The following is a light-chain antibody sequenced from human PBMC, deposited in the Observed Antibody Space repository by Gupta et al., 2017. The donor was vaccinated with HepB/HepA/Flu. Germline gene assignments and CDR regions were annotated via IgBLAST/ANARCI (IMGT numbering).Light chain of an antibody. CDR3: QQYVTYPLT. Sequence: DTQMTQSPATLSASVGDRATVTCRASQSISGWLAWYQQKPGKAPKLLIHKASSLESGVPSRFSGSGSGTEFTLTISSLQPDDFAIYFCQQYVTYPLTFGGGTKVDI. J-gene: IGKJ4*01. CDR2: KAS. CDR1: QSISGW. V-gene: IGKV1-5*03.